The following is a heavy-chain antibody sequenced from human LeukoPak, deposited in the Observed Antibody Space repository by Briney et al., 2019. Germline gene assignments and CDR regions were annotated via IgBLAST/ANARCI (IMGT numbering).Heavy chain of an antibody. Sequence: PGGSLRLSCAASGFSFSNYVMTLIGTGAGTYYGDSLKGRFTISRDNSNTPLYLQMNSLSAEATAVYYCAKGSPAILYYCMDVWGTGTTVTVSS. CDR3: AKGSPAILYYCMDV. CDR1: GFSFSNYV. CDR2: LIGTGAGT. V-gene: IGHV3-23*02. J-gene: IGHJ6*03. D-gene: IGHD6-25*01.